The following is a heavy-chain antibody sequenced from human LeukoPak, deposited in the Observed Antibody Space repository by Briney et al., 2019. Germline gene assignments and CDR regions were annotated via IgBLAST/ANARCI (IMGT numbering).Heavy chain of an antibody. CDR1: GFTFSSYA. D-gene: IGHD4-17*01. V-gene: IGHV3-23*01. CDR3: AKERTVTTLGIFYPEYYFDY. J-gene: IGHJ4*02. CDR2: ISGSGGST. Sequence: GGSLRLSCAASGFTFSSYAMRWVRQAPGKGLEWVSAISGSGGSTYYADSVKGRFTISRDNSKNTLYLQMNSLRAEDTAVYYCAKERTVTTLGIFYPEYYFDYWGQGTLVTVSS.